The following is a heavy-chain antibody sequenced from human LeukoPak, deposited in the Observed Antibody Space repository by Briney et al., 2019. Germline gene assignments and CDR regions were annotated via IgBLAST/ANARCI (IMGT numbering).Heavy chain of an antibody. V-gene: IGHV1-69*13. J-gene: IGHJ4*02. Sequence: GASVKVSCKASGGTFSSYAISWVRQAPGQGLEWMGGIIPIFGTANYAQKFQGRVTITADESTSTAYMELSSLRSEDTAVYYCASNLYSYGYDLYFDYWGQGTLVTVSS. CDR2: IIPIFGTA. CDR3: ASNLYSYGYDLYFDY. D-gene: IGHD5-18*01. CDR1: GGTFSSYA.